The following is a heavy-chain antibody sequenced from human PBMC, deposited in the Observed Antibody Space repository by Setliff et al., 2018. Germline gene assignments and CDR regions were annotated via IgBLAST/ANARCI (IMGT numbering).Heavy chain of an antibody. CDR1: GYTFTGYY. Sequence: SVKVSCKASGYTFTGYYMHWVRQAPGQGLEWMGIIDPSGDYTNYAQKFQGRVTITRDTSTTTVYMGLSSLRSDDTAVYYCARAPLESGYYYGQGHYFDYWGQGTLVTVSS. J-gene: IGHJ4*02. CDR2: IDPSGDYT. CDR3: ARAPLESGYYYGQGHYFDY. V-gene: IGHV1-46*01. D-gene: IGHD5-18*01.